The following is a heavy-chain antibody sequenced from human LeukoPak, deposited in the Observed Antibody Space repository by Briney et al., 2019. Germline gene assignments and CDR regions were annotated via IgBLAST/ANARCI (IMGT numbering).Heavy chain of an antibody. CDR2: TYHSGST. V-gene: IGHV4-4*02. CDR1: GDSINSSSW. D-gene: IGHD6-19*01. J-gene: IGHJ4*02. Sequence: PSETLSLTCAVSGDSINSSSWWSWVRQPPGKGLEWIGETYHSGSTNYNPSLKSRVTKNEFSLKLSSVTAADTAVYYCARSSVAHREYFDYWGLGTLVTVSS. CDR3: ARSSVAHREYFDY.